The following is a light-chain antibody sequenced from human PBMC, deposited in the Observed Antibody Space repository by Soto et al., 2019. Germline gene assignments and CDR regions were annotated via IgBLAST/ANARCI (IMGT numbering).Light chain of an antibody. CDR1: RSDVGGFDY. Sequence: QSALTQPRSVSGSPGQSVTISCSGSRSDVGGFDYVSWYQHHPGKAPKVIIYDVSKRPSGVPDRFSGSKSGNTASLTISGLQAEDEADFYCCSYAGSYTFVFGGGTKLTVL. V-gene: IGLV2-11*01. CDR2: DVS. J-gene: IGLJ2*01. CDR3: CSYAGSYTFV.